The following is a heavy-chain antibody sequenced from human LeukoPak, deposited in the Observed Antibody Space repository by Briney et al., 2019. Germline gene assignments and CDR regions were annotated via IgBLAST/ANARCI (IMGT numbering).Heavy chain of an antibody. CDR1: GFSFSSYE. J-gene: IGHJ4*02. Sequence: GGSLRLSCAASGFSFSSYEMNWVRQAPGKGLERGSYIRSSGSTTYYADSVKGRFIISRDNAKDSLYLQMNSLRAEDTAVYYCARVGNSLNYFDCWGQGTLVTVSS. CDR2: IRSSGSTT. CDR3: ARVGNSLNYFDC. V-gene: IGHV3-48*03. D-gene: IGHD6-13*01.